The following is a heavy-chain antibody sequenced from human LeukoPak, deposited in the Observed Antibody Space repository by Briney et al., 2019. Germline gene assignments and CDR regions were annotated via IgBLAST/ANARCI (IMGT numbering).Heavy chain of an antibody. Sequence: SQTLSLTCTVSGGSISSGSYYWSWIRQPAGKGLEWIGRVYTTGNTDYNPSLKSRVTISVDTSKNQFSLRLNSVTAADAAVYYCARDLSDRLSSGFWFDPWGQGXLVTVSS. J-gene: IGHJ5*02. CDR2: VYTTGNT. CDR1: GGSISSGSYY. CDR3: ARDLSDRLSSGFWFDP. V-gene: IGHV4-61*02. D-gene: IGHD6-19*01.